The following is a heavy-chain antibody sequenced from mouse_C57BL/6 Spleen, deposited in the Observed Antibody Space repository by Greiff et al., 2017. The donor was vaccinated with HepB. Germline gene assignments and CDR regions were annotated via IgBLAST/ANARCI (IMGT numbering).Heavy chain of an antibody. J-gene: IGHJ2*01. CDR1: GFTFSSYA. D-gene: IGHD1-1*01. CDR2: ISDGGSYT. Sequence: EVMLVESGGGLVKPGGSLKLSCAASGFTFSSYAMSWVRQTPEKRLEWVATISDGGSYTYYPDNVKGRFTISRDNAKNNLYLQMSHLKSEDTAMYYCARGRTVVATFDYWGQGTTLTVSS. V-gene: IGHV5-4*03. CDR3: ARGRTVVATFDY.